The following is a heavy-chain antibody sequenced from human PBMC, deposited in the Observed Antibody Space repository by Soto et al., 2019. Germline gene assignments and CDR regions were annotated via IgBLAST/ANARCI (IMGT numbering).Heavy chain of an antibody. V-gene: IGHV3-23*01. CDR1: GFTFSSYA. D-gene: IGHD4-17*01. CDR2: ISGSGGST. CDR3: AKDQAKIEDYGDYIFDY. J-gene: IGHJ4*02. Sequence: SLRLSCAASGFTFSSYAMSWARQAPGKGLEWVSAISGSGGSTYYADSVKSRFTISRDNSKNTLYLQMNSLRADDTAVYYCAKDQAKIEDYGDYIFDYGGKGTLVTVPS.